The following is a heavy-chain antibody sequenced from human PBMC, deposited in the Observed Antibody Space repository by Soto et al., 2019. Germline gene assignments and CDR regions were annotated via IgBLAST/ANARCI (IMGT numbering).Heavy chain of an antibody. V-gene: IGHV4-34*01. CDR1: GGSFSGYY. CDR3: ARGTQYSSGWYY. CDR2: INHSGST. J-gene: IGHJ4*02. D-gene: IGHD6-19*01. Sequence: SETLSLTCAVYGGSFSGYYWSWIRQPPGKGLEWIGEINHSGSTNYNPSLKSRVTISVDTSKNQFSLKLSSVTAADTAVYYCARGTQYSSGWYYWGQGTLVTVSS.